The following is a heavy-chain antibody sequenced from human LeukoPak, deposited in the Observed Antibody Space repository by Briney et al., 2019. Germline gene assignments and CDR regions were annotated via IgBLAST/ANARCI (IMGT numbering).Heavy chain of an antibody. V-gene: IGHV4-39*01. D-gene: IGHD2-2*01. J-gene: IGHJ4*02. CDR3: ARRDEGRPSPTDY. CDR2: IYYSGST. CDR1: GGSISSSSYY. Sequence: SETLSLTCTVSGGSISSSSYYWGWIRQPPGKGLEWIGSIYYSGSTYYNPSLKSRVTISVDTSKNQFSLKLSSVTAADTAVYYCARRDEGRPSPTDYWGQGTRVTVSS.